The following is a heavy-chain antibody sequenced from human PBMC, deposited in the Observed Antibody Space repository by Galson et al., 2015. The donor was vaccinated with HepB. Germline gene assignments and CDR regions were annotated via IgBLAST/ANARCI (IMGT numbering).Heavy chain of an antibody. D-gene: IGHD3-22*01. Sequence: SLRLSCAASGFTFTNAWMSWVRQAPGKGLEWVGRFKRKSDGGTPDYGESVKGRFTVSTDDSKSTLYLQMNSLKSEDTGVYYCNTMYYYDGSAYSRLFDYWGQGTQVTVSS. CDR2: FKRKSDGGTP. CDR1: GFTFTNAW. CDR3: NTMYYYDGSAYSRLFDY. V-gene: IGHV3-15*01. J-gene: IGHJ4*02.